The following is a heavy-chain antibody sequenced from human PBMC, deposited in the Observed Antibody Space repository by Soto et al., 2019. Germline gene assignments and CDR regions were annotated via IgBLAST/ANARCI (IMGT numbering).Heavy chain of an antibody. V-gene: IGHV1-69*13. CDR2: IIPIFGTA. CDR1: GGTFSSYA. Sequence: RASVKVSCKASGGTFSSYAFSWVRQAPGQGLEWMGGIIPIFGTANYAQKFQGRVKITADESTSTAYMELSSLRSEDTAVYYCARYSYYGSGSYSYYGMDVWGQGTTVTVSS. CDR3: ARYSYYGSGSYSYYGMDV. J-gene: IGHJ6*02. D-gene: IGHD3-10*01.